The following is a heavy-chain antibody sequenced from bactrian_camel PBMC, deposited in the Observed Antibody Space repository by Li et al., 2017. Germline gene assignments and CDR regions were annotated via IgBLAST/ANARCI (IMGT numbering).Heavy chain of an antibody. CDR3: AAARLLGAVCGEFRD. V-gene: IGHV3S40*01. D-gene: IGHD1*01. J-gene: IGHJ4*01. CDR1: GFTFSNYE. CDR2: ITDDGTA. Sequence: VQLVESGGGAVEAGGSLKLSCVTSGFTFSNYELSWVRQAPGKRLEWVSAITDDGTAYYKSSVKGRFTLSRDNDRNIVDLQMNALQVEDTAMYYCAAARLLGAVCGEFRDWGQGTQVTVS.